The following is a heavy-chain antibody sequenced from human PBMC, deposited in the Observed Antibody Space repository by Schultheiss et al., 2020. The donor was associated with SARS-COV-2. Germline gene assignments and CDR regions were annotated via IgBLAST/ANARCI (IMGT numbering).Heavy chain of an antibody. J-gene: IGHJ4*02. CDR3: ARAGRYCSGGSCYYDY. CDR2: IYYSGST. D-gene: IGHD2-15*01. V-gene: IGHV4-59*01. CDR1: GGSISSYY. Sequence: SQTLSLTCTVSGGSISSYYWSWIRQHPGKGLEWIGYIYYSGSTYYNPSLKSRVTISVDTSKNQFSLKLSSVTAADTAVYYCARAGRYCSGGSCYYDYWGQGTLVTVSS.